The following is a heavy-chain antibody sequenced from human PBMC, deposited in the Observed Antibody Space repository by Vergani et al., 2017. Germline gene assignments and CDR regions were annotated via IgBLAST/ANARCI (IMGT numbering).Heavy chain of an antibody. CDR3: AREGAGYSSSWDRGGFDP. CDR1: GGSISSYY. Sequence: QVQLQESGPGLVKPSETLSLTCTVSGGSISSYYWSWIRQPPGKRLEWIGYIYYSGSTNYNPSLKSRVTISVDTSKNQFSLKLSSVTAADTAVYYCAREGAGYSSSWDRGGFDPWGQGTLVTVSS. CDR2: IYYSGST. V-gene: IGHV4-59*01. J-gene: IGHJ5*02. D-gene: IGHD6-13*01.